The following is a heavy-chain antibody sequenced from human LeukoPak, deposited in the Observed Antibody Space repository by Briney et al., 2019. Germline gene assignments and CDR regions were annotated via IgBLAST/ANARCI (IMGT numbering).Heavy chain of an antibody. D-gene: IGHD3-22*01. Sequence: SVKVSCKASGGTFSSYAVSWVRQAPGQGLEWMGGIIPIFGTANYAQKFQGRVTITADESTSTAYMELSSLRSEDTAVYYCARAMNLGRTYNWVDPWGQGTLVTVSS. J-gene: IGHJ5*02. CDR3: ARAMNLGRTYNWVDP. CDR1: GGTFSSYA. V-gene: IGHV1-69*13. CDR2: IIPIFGTA.